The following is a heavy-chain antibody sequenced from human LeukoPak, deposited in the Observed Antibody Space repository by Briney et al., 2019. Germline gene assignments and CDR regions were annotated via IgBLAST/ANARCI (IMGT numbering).Heavy chain of an antibody. CDR1: GGTFSSYA. D-gene: IGHD6-6*01. V-gene: IGHV1-69*13. J-gene: IGHJ6*03. Sequence: EASVKVSXKASGGTFSSYAISWVRQAPGQGLEWMRGIIPIFGTANYAQKFQGRVTITADESTSTAYMELSSLRSEDTAVYYCARDGSSSPRYYYYYYMDVWGKGTTVTVSS. CDR2: IIPIFGTA. CDR3: ARDGSSSPRYYYYYYMDV.